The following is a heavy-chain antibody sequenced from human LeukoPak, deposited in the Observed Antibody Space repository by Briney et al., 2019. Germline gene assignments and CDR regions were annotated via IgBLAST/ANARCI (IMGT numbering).Heavy chain of an antibody. CDR1: GYTFTGYY. Sequence: ASVKVSCKASGYTFTGYYMHWVRQSPGQGLEWMGWINPNSGGTNYAQKFQGRVTMTRDTSISTAYMELSRLRSDDTAVYYCARDEVLRTRYYYGSGRGYFDYWGQGTLVTVSS. V-gene: IGHV1-2*02. D-gene: IGHD3-10*01. CDR2: INPNSGGT. CDR3: ARDEVLRTRYYYGSGRGYFDY. J-gene: IGHJ4*02.